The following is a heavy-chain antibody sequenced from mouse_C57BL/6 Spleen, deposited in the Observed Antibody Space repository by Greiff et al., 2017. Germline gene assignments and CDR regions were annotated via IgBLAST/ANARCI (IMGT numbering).Heavy chain of an antibody. Sequence: EVQLVESGPGMVKPSQSLSLTCTVTGYSITSGYDWHWIRHFPGNKLEWMGYISYSGSTNYNPSPKSRISITHDTSKNHFFLKLNSVTTEDTATYYCARNDGYYYYAMDYWGQGTSVTVSS. V-gene: IGHV3-1*01. J-gene: IGHJ4*01. CDR2: ISYSGST. CDR3: ARNDGYYYYAMDY. D-gene: IGHD2-3*01. CDR1: GYSITSGYD.